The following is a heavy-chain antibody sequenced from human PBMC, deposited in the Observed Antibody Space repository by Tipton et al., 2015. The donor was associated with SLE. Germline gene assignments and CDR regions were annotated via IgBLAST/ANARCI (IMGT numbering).Heavy chain of an antibody. CDR2: IYYSGST. V-gene: IGHV4-39*07. CDR3: ARGPGVIAPTEAFDI. D-gene: IGHD2-21*01. J-gene: IGHJ3*02. Sequence: TLSLTCTVSGGSISSYYWGWIRQPPGKGLEWIGSIYYSGSTYYNPSLKSRVTISVDTSKNQFSLKLSSVTAADTAVYYCARGPGVIAPTEAFDIWGQGTMVTVSS. CDR1: GGSISSYY.